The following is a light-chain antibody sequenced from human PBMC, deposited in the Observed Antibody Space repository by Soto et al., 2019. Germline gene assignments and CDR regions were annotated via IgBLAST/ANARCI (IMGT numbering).Light chain of an antibody. Sequence: EIMMTQSPATLSVSPGERATLSCRASQTVNSNLAWYQQKPGQAPRLLIYGASTRATGIPARFSGSGSGTDFTLTISGLEPEDFAVYYCQHYGNSPLTFGQGTRLENK. CDR1: QTVNSN. J-gene: IGKJ5*01. CDR2: GAS. CDR3: QHYGNSPLT. V-gene: IGKV3-15*01.